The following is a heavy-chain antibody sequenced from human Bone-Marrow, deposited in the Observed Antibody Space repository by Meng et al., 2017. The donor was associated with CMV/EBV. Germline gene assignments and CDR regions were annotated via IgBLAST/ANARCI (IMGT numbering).Heavy chain of an antibody. CDR3: ASLPLGANQASDY. J-gene: IGHJ4*02. CDR2: INPNSGGT. CDR1: GYTFTGYY. D-gene: IGHD1-26*01. V-gene: IGHV1-2*02. Sequence: ASVKVSCKASGYTFTGYYMHWVRQAPGQGLEWMGWINPNSGGTNYAQKFQGRVTMTRDTSISTAYMELSRLRSDDTAVYYCASLPLGANQASDYWGQGTLVTVSS.